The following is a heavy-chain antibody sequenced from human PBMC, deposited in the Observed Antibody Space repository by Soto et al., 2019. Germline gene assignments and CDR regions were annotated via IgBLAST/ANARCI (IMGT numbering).Heavy chain of an antibody. CDR3: ARKAGGSSSNYYYGMDV. Sequence: GASVKVSCKASGGTFSSYAISWVRQAPGQGLEWMGGIIPIFGTANYAQKFQGRVTITADESTSTAYMELSSLRSEDTAVYYCARKAGGSSSNYYYGMDVSGQGTTVTLPS. J-gene: IGHJ6*02. V-gene: IGHV1-69*13. CDR1: GGTFSSYA. CDR2: IIPIFGTA. D-gene: IGHD6-13*01.